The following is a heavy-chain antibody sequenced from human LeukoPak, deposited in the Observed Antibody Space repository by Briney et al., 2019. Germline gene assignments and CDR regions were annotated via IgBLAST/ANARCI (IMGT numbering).Heavy chain of an antibody. D-gene: IGHD3-10*01. J-gene: IGHJ3*02. CDR3: ASATGSGSYFDAFDI. Sequence: GASVKVSCEASGYTFTSYDINWVRQATGQGLEWMGCMNPNSGNTGYAQKFQGRVTMTRNTSISTAYMELSSLRSEDTAVYYCASATGSGSYFDAFDIWGQGTMVTVSS. CDR1: GYTFTSYD. V-gene: IGHV1-8*01. CDR2: MNPNSGNT.